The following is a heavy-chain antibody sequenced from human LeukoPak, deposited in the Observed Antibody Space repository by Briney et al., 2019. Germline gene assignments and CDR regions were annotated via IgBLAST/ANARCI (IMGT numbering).Heavy chain of an antibody. CDR1: GYTFTSYG. CDR2: IDPSGGST. D-gene: IGHD1-1*01. J-gene: IGHJ5*02. CDR3: ATEGALGNWFDP. Sequence: ASVKVSCKASGYTFTSYGISWVRQAPGQGLEWMGIIDPSGGSTSYAQKFQGRVTMTRDTSTSTVYMELSSLRSEDTAVYYCATEGALGNWFDPWGQGTLVTVSS. V-gene: IGHV1-46*01.